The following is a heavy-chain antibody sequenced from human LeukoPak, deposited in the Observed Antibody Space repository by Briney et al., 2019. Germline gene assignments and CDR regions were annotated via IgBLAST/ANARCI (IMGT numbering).Heavy chain of an antibody. Sequence: GGSLRLSCAASGFTFSSYDMHWVRQATGKGLEWVSAIGTAGDTYYPGSVKGRFTISRENAKNSLYLRMNSLRAGDTAVYYCARGRGYYYDSSGYHGGSWFDPWGQGTLVTVSS. D-gene: IGHD3-22*01. V-gene: IGHV3-13*01. CDR3: ARGRGYYYDSSGYHGGSWFDP. CDR1: GFTFSSYD. CDR2: IGTAGDT. J-gene: IGHJ5*02.